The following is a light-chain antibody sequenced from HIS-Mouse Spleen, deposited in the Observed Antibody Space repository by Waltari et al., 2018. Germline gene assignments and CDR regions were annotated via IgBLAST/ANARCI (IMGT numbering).Light chain of an antibody. CDR2: KDS. V-gene: IGLV3-25*03. CDR3: QSADSSGTYSVV. Sequence: SSELTQPPSVSVSPGQTARITCSGDALPKQFASWFQHKQGQAPVLVIYKDSERPSGIPGRFSGSSSGTTVTLTISGVQAEDEADYYCQSADSSGTYSVVFGGGTKLTVL. CDR1: ALPKQF. J-gene: IGLJ2*01.